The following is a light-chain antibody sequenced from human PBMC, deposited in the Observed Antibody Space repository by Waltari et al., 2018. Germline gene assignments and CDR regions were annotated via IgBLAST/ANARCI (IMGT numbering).Light chain of an antibody. Sequence: QLVLTQPPSASASLGASVKLTCTLNSGHTRYAIAWHQQQPEKGPRFLMKLDSDGSHTKGDGIPDRVSGSSSGAARYLRLSSLQSEDEADYYCQSWDTGINVFGGGTKLTVL. CDR3: QSWDTGINV. CDR1: SGHTRYA. J-gene: IGLJ2*01. CDR2: LDSDGSH. V-gene: IGLV4-69*01.